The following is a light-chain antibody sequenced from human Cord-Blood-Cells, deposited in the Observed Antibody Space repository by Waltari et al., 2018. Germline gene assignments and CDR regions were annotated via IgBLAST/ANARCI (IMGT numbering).Light chain of an antibody. CDR2: DVS. CDR3: SSYTGSSTLV. Sequence: QSALTQPASVSGSPGQSITISCTGTSSDVGGYNYVSWYQQHPGKAPKLIIYDVSKRPSGVSSRFSGSKSGNTASLTISGLQAEDEADYYCSSYTGSSTLVFGGGTKLTVL. CDR1: SSDVGGYNY. J-gene: IGLJ3*02. V-gene: IGLV2-14*01.